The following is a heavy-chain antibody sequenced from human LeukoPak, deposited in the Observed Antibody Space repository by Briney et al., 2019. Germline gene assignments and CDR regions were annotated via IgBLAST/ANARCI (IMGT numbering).Heavy chain of an antibody. CDR2: ISWKSDTI. CDR1: GFTFDDYA. V-gene: IGHV3-9*01. J-gene: IGHJ4*02. CDR3: ARDLTGYFDY. Sequence: GGSLRLSCAASGFTFDDYAMHWVRQAPGKGLEWVSVISWKSDTIGYADSVKGRFTISRDNAKNSLYLQMNSLRAEDTAVYYCARDLTGYFDYWGQGTLVTVSS.